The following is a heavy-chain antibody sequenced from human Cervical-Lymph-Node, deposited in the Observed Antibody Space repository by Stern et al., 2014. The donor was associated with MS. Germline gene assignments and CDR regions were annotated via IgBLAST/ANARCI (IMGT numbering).Heavy chain of an antibody. D-gene: IGHD5-18*01. Sequence: QVQLVESGPGLVKPSETLSLTCTVSGVSVSSYYWSWIRQSPGKGLEWIGYFYYSGSTNYNPSLKSRVTISVDTPKTHFPLKLSSVTAADTAVYYCARHDSYDYNPMDVWGQGTTVTVSS. J-gene: IGHJ6*02. CDR1: GVSVSSYY. V-gene: IGHV4-59*08. CDR3: ARHDSYDYNPMDV. CDR2: FYYSGST.